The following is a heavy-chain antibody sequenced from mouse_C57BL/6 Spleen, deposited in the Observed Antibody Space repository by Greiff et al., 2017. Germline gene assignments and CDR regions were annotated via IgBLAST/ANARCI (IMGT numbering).Heavy chain of an antibody. CDR2: ISSGSSTI. V-gene: IGHV5-17*01. Sequence: DVHLVESGGGLVKPGGSLKLSCAASGFTFSDYGMHWVRQAPEKGLEWVAYISSGSSTIYYADTVKGRFTISRDNAKNTLFLQMTSLRSEDTAMYYCASGDYGSSPWFAYWGQGTLVTVSA. CDR1: GFTFSDYG. D-gene: IGHD1-1*01. J-gene: IGHJ3*01. CDR3: ASGDYGSSPWFAY.